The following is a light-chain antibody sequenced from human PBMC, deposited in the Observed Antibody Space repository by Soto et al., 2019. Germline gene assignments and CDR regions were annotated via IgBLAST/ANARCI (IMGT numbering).Light chain of an antibody. V-gene: IGKV1-12*01. CDR2: AAY. Sequence: IQFTQSPSSLSASVGDRATITCVASQTISSWLAWYQQKPGKAPKILIFAAYSLQSGLPSRFSGGGSGTDFSLNISRLQPEDFATYYCKPSRSFPLTFGGGTKVEIK. CDR1: QTISSW. J-gene: IGKJ4*01. CDR3: KPSRSFPLT.